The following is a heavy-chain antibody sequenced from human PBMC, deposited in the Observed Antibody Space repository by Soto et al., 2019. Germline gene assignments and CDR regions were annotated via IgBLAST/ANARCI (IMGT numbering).Heavy chain of an antibody. CDR1: GYTFTSYG. CDR3: ARAVGQDYYYGMDV. V-gene: IGHV1-2*04. J-gene: IGHJ6*02. CDR2: INPNSGGT. Sequence: ASVKVSCKASGYTFTSYGISWVRQAPGQGLEWMGWINPNSGGTNYAQKFQGWVTMTRDTSISTAYMELSRLRSDDTAVYYCARAVGQDYYYGMDVWGQGTTVTVSS.